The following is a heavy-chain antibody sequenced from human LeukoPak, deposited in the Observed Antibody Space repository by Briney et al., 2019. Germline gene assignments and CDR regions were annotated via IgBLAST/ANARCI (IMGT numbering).Heavy chain of an antibody. D-gene: IGHD6-13*01. V-gene: IGHV4-38-2*02. CDR3: ARDGSIAAAGRVPTPPDY. J-gene: IGHJ4*02. CDR2: IYHSGST. CDR1: GYSISSGYY. Sequence: SETLSLTCTVSGYSISSGYYWGWIRQPPGKGLEWIGSIYHSGSTYYNPSLKSRVTISVDTSKNQFSLKLSSVTAADTAVYYCARDGSIAAAGRVPTPPDYWGQGTLVTVSS.